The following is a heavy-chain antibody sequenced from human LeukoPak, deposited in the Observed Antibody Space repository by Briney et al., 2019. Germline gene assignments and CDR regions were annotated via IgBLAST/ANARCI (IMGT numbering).Heavy chain of an antibody. CDR2: ISSSSSSYI. D-gene: IGHD5-18*01. CDR3: ARDKKGYSYIGMDV. CDR1: GFTFSSYN. J-gene: IGHJ6*04. Sequence: GGSLRLSCVASGFTFSSYNMNWVRQAPGKGLEWLSSISSSSSSYIYYAGSVKGRFTISRDNAKNSLYLQMNGLRAEDTAVYYCARDKKGYSYIGMDVWGKGSTVTVSS. V-gene: IGHV3-21*01.